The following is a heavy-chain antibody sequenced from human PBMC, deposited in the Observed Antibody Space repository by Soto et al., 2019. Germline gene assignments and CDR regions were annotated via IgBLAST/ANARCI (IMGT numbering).Heavy chain of an antibody. Sequence: VQLLASGGGLVQPGGSLRLSCAASGLTFSSYVMTWVRQAPGKGLEWVSAITGSGVSTYYADSVKGRFTISRDNSRNTLYLQMNSLRAEDTAVFYCAKESTSGTTLDYWGQGTLVTVSS. J-gene: IGHJ4*02. CDR1: GLTFSSYV. CDR3: AKESTSGTTLDY. CDR2: ITGSGVST. D-gene: IGHD2-2*01. V-gene: IGHV3-23*01.